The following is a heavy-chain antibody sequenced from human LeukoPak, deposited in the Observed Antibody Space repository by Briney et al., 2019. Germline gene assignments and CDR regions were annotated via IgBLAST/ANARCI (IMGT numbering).Heavy chain of an antibody. CDR2: ISSSGSTI. CDR3: ARADSSGWGSLDY. D-gene: IGHD6-19*01. V-gene: IGHV3-48*03. J-gene: IGHJ4*02. CDR1: GFTFSSYE. Sequence: GGSLRLSCAASGFTFSSYEMNWVRQAPGKGLEWVSYISSSGSTIYYADSMKGRFTISRDNAKNSLYLQMNSLRAEDTAVYYCARADSSGWGSLDYWGQGTLVTVSS.